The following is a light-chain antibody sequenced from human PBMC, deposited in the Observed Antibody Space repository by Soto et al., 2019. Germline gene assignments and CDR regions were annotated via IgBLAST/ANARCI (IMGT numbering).Light chain of an antibody. J-gene: IGLJ2*01. CDR3: GTWDSSLSAGV. V-gene: IGLV1-51*01. Sequence: QSVLTQPPSVSAAPGQKVTISCSGSSFNIGNNYVSWYQQLPGTATKLLIYDNNQRPSGIPDRFSGSKSGTSATLGITGLQTGDEADDYCGTWDSSLSAGVFGGGTKLTVL. CDR1: SFNIGNNY. CDR2: DNN.